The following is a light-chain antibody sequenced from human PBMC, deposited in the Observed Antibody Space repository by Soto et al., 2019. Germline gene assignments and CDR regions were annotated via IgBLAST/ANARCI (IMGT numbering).Light chain of an antibody. J-gene: IGKJ1*01. CDR3: QQYNNWPQT. V-gene: IGKV3-15*01. CDR1: QSVSSN. CDR2: GAS. Sequence: EIVMTQSPATLSVSPGERATLSCRASQSVSSNLAWYQQKPGQAPRLVIYGASTRATGIPARFSGSGSGTEFTLTISSLQSEDFAVYYCQQYNNWPQTFGQGPKVEIK.